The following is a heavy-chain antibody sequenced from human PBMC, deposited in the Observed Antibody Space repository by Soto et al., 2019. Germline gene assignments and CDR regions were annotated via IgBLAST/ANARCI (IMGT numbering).Heavy chain of an antibody. CDR3: ATDXPVAVAGTNYYYYGMDV. J-gene: IGHJ6*02. CDR2: FDPEDGET. Sequence: GASVKVSCKVSGYTLTELSVHWVRQAPGKGLEWMGGFDPEDGETIYAQKFQGRVTMTEDTSTDTAYMELSSLRSEDTAVYYCATDXPVAVAGTNYYYYGMDVWGQGTTVTVSS. D-gene: IGHD6-19*01. V-gene: IGHV1-24*01. CDR1: GYTLTELS.